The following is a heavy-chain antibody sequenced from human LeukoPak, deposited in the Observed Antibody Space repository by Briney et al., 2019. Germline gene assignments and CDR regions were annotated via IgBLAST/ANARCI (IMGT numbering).Heavy chain of an antibody. J-gene: IGHJ4*02. CDR1: GYTFTGYY. V-gene: IGHV1-2*02. D-gene: IGHD3-22*01. Sequence: ASVKVSCKASGYTFTGYYMHWVRQAPGQGLEWVGWINPNSGGTNYAQKFQGRVTMTRDTSISTAYMELSRLRSDDTAVYYCAREEDYDDAPRYWGEGTLVTVSS. CDR3: AREEDYDDAPRY. CDR2: INPNSGGT.